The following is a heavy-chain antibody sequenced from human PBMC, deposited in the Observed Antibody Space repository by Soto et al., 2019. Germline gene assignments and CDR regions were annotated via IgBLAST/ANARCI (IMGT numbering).Heavy chain of an antibody. CDR1: GFSLTTRGVG. CDR3: AHIPNYYQYDWFDP. J-gene: IGHJ5*02. CDR2: IYWDDDK. Sequence: QITLKESGPTLVKPTQTLTLTCTFSGFSLTTRGVGVGWIRQPPGKALECLALIYWDDDKRYSPSLQSRLSITKDTSKNQVVLTMTNAHPVDTATYYCAHIPNYYQYDWFDPWGQGTLVSVSS. D-gene: IGHD3-16*01. V-gene: IGHV2-5*02.